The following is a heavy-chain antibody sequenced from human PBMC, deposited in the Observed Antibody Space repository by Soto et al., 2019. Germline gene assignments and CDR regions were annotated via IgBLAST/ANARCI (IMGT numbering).Heavy chain of an antibody. CDR2: VFYTGRA. Sequence: QVQLQESGPGLVEASETLSLTCTVSGGSLGSYYWSWIRQPPGKGLEWIGYVFYTGRANYNASLKSRFSISLDTSNSLLSLKLGSGTAADTAVYYCARDGDGRMTTNPYYYNGMDVWGPGTTATVSS. D-gene: IGHD4-4*01. V-gene: IGHV4-59*01. CDR3: ARDGDGRMTTNPYYYNGMDV. CDR1: GGSLGSYY. J-gene: IGHJ6*02.